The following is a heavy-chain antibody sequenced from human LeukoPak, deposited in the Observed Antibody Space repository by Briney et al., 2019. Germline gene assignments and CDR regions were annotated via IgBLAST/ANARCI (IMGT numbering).Heavy chain of an antibody. V-gene: IGHV4-4*02. CDR2: VSHTGGT. CDR1: GGSISSSNW. J-gene: IGHJ4*02. D-gene: IGHD6-13*01. CDR3: ARVATTGLDS. Sequence: SETLSLTCVVSGGSISSSNWWSWVRQSPGKGLEWIGEVSHTGGTIYNPSLKGRVTMSVDKSTNQFSLKLNSVTAADTAVYHCARVATTGLDSWGQGTLVAVSS.